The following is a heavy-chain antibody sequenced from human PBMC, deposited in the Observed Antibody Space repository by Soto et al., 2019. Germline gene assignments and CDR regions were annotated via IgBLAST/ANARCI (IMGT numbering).Heavy chain of an antibody. Sequence: EVQLVESGGGLVQPWGSLRLSCAASGFPFSDYWMNWFRQAPGKGLVWVSRIDSDGSSTSYVDSVKGRFTISRDHAKNTLYLQMNSLIAEDTAVYYCAKSTGFDPWCQGTLVTVSS. CDR1: GFPFSDYW. V-gene: IGHV3-74*01. J-gene: IGHJ5*02. CDR2: IDSDGSST. CDR3: AKSTGFDP.